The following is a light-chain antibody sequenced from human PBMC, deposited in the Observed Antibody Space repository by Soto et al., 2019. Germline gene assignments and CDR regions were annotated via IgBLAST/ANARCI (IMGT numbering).Light chain of an antibody. V-gene: IGKV3-20*01. CDR2: GAS. J-gene: IGKJ5*01. CDR1: QSISNNY. CDR3: QQYGTSLIT. Sequence: EIVMTQSPATLSVSPGGRATLSCRASQSISNNYLGWYQQKPGQAPRLLIYGASSRATGIPDRFSGSGSGSGSGTDFTLTISRLEPEDFALYYCQQYGTSLITFGQGTRLEIK.